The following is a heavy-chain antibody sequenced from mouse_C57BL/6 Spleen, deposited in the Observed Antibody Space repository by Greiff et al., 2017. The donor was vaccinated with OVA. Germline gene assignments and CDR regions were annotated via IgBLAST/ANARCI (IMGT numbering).Heavy chain of an antibody. D-gene: IGHD3-3*01. J-gene: IGHJ2*01. CDR2: ISDGGSYT. CDR1: GFTFSSYA. V-gene: IGHV5-4*01. Sequence: EVQLVESGGGLVKPGGSLKLSCAASGFTFSSYAMSWVRQTPEKRLEWVATISDGGSYTYYPDNVKGRFTISRDNAKNNLYLQMSHLKSEDTAMYYCAREGQLRDLYYFDYWGQGTTLTVSS. CDR3: AREGQLRDLYYFDY.